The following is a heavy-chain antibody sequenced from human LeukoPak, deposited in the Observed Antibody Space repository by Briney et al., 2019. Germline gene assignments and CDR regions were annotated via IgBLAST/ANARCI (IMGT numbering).Heavy chain of an antibody. J-gene: IGHJ4*02. CDR3: ARLRVTTGFDY. CDR1: DGSITRSSYY. V-gene: IGHV4-39*01. Sequence: PSETLSLTCTVSDGSITRSSYYWGWIRQTPGEGLDWIGSIYYTGIAYYNPSLQGRVTMSVDTSKNQFSLKLYSVTVADTAVYYCARLRVTTGFDYWDQGIPVTVSS. CDR2: IYYTGIA. D-gene: IGHD2-21*02.